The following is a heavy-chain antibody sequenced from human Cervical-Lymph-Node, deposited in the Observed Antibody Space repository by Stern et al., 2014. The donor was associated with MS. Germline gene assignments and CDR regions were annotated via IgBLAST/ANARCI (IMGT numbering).Heavy chain of an antibody. J-gene: IGHJ5*02. CDR1: GFTFRAYS. V-gene: IGHV3-21*01. CDR2: ITKSGASM. CDR3: ASTLHGGLYNWFDP. Sequence: EVQLVESGGGLVTPGGSLRLSCAASGFTFRAYSMNWVRQAPGKGLAWVSSITKSGASMYYGDSVKGRFTISRDNAKNTLYLQMDSLSAEDTATYFCASTLHGGLYNWFDPWGQGTLVTVSS. D-gene: IGHD2-2*01.